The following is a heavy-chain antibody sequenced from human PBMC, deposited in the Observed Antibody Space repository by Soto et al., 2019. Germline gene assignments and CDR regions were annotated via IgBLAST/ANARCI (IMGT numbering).Heavy chain of an antibody. Sequence: QVQLVESGGGVVQPGRSLRPSCAASGFTFSSYARHWFGQAPGKGLEWVAVISYDGSNKYYADSVKGRFTISRDNSKNTLYLQMNSLRAEDTAVYYCAKETYSGPLDYWGQGTLVTVSS. CDR1: GFTFSSYA. D-gene: IGHD2-15*01. J-gene: IGHJ4*02. CDR3: AKETYSGPLDY. V-gene: IGHV3-30*18. CDR2: ISYDGSNK.